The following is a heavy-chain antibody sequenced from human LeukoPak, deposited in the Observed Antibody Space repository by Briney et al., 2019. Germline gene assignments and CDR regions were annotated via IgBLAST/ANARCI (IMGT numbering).Heavy chain of an antibody. CDR3: ARGRRRRPPITKSVAFDI. J-gene: IGHJ3*02. V-gene: IGHV4-34*01. Sequence: SQTLSLTCTVSGGSISNSGYSWSWIRQPPGKGLEWIGEINHSGSTNYNPSLKSRVTISVDTSKNQFSLKLSSVTAADTAVYYCARGRRRRPPITKSVAFDIWGQGTMVTVSS. CDR1: GGSISNSGYS. CDR2: INHSGST. D-gene: IGHD2-2*01.